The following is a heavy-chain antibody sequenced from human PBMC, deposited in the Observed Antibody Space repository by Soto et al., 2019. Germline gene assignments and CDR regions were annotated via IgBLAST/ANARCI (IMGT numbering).Heavy chain of an antibody. CDR1: GGSISSHY. D-gene: IGHD6-13*01. Sequence: SETLSLTCTVSGGSISSHYWSWIRQPPGKGLEWIGYIYYSGSTNYNPSLKSRVTISVDTSKNQFSLKLSSVTAADTAVYYFARHPAGPVYYYYMDVWGKGTTVTVS. CDR2: IYYSGST. J-gene: IGHJ6*03. V-gene: IGHV4-59*08. CDR3: ARHPAGPVYYYYMDV.